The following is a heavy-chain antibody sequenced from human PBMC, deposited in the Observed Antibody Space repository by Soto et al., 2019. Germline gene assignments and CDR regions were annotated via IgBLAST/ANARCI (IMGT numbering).Heavy chain of an antibody. Sequence: SETLSLTCAVYGGSFSGYYWSWIRQPPGKGLEWIGEINHSGSTNYNPSLKSRVTISVDTSKNQFSLKLSSVTAADTAVYYCARGRRYYYGLNWFDPWGQGTLVTVSS. CDR2: INHSGST. CDR1: GGSFSGYY. CDR3: ARGRRYYYGLNWFDP. V-gene: IGHV4-34*01. J-gene: IGHJ5*02. D-gene: IGHD3-10*01.